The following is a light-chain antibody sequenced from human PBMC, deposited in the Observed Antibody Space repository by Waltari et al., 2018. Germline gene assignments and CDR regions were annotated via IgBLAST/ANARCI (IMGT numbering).Light chain of an antibody. CDR2: EVT. V-gene: IGLV2-8*01. CDR1: SSDVGGDKH. Sequence: QSALTQPPSASGSPGQSVTIPCPGTSSDVGGDKHVPWYQPHPGKAPKLMISEVTKRPSGVPDRFSGSKSGNTASLTVSGLQAEDEADYYCSSYAGSNNLVFGGGTKLTVL. J-gene: IGLJ2*01. CDR3: SSYAGSNNLV.